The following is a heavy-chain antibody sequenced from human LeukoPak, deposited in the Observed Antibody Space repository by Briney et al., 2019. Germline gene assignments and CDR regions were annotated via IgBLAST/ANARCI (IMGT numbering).Heavy chain of an antibody. Sequence: SETLSLTCTVSGGSISSYYWSWIRQPPGKGLEWIGYIYYSGSTNYNPSLKSRVTISVDTSKNQFSLKLSSVTAVDTAVYYCARGKYDYVWGSYRTYYFDYWGQGTLVTVSS. CDR2: IYYSGST. CDR1: GGSISSYY. D-gene: IGHD3-16*02. J-gene: IGHJ4*02. CDR3: ARGKYDYVWGSYRTYYFDY. V-gene: IGHV4-59*12.